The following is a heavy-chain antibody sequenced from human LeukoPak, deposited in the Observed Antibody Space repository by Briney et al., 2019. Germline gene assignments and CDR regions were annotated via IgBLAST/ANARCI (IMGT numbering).Heavy chain of an antibody. Sequence: GGSLRLSCAASGFTFSDHYMDWVRQAPGKRLEWVGRTENKANSYTAEYAASVKGRFTISRDDSKDSLYLQMNSLKTEDTAVYYCTRDLQTAITDYWGQGTLVTVSS. CDR1: GFTFSDHY. V-gene: IGHV3-72*01. CDR3: TRDLQTAITDY. J-gene: IGHJ4*02. CDR2: TENKANSYTA. D-gene: IGHD5-24*01.